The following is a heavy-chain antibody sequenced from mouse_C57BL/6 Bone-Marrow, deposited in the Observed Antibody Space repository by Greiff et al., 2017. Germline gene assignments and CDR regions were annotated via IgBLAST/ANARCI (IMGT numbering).Heavy chain of an antibody. D-gene: IGHD1-1*01. CDR3: ARWRITTVVGGYFDY. Sequence: DVKLVESGPGLAKPSQTLSLTCSVTGYSITSDYWNWIRKFPGNKLEYMGYISYSGSTYYNPSPKSRISITRDTSKNQYYLQLNSVTTEDTATYYCARWRITTVVGGYFDYWGQGTTLTVSS. V-gene: IGHV3-8*01. CDR1: GYSITSDY. J-gene: IGHJ2*01. CDR2: ISYSGST.